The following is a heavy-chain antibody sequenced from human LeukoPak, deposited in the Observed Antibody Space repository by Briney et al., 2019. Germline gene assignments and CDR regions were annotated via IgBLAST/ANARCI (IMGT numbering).Heavy chain of an antibody. J-gene: IGHJ4*02. D-gene: IGHD6-19*01. V-gene: IGHV1-3*02. CDR3: ARTSYSSGHAFDY. Sequence: GASVKVSCKASGYTFTSYAMHWVRQAPGQRLEWMGWSNAGNGNTKYSQEFQGRVTITRDTSASTAYMELSSLRSKDMAVYYCARTSYSSGHAFDYWGQGTLVTVSS. CDR2: SNAGNGNT. CDR1: GYTFTSYA.